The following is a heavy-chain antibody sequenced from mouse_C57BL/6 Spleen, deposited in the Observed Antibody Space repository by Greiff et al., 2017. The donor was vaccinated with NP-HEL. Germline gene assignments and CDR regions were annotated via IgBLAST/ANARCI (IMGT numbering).Heavy chain of an antibody. CDR3: ARVGSSLHWYFDV. CDR1: GFTFSDYG. V-gene: IGHV5-17*01. CDR2: ISSGSSTI. D-gene: IGHD1-1*01. J-gene: IGHJ1*03. Sequence: DVKLVESGGGLVKPGGSLKLSCAASGFTFSDYGMHWVRQAPEKGLEWVAYISSGSSTIYYADTVKGRFTISRDNAKNTLFLQMTSLRSEDTAMYYCARVGSSLHWYFDVWGTGTTVTVSS.